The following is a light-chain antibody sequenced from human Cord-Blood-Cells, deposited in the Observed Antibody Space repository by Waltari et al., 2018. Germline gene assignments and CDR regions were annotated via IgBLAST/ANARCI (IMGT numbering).Light chain of an antibody. V-gene: IGKV3-11*01. CDR2: DAS. J-gene: IGKJ3*01. CDR1: QSVSSS. CDR3: QQRSNWPPFT. Sequence: EIVLTQSPATLALSPGERATISCRASQSVSSSLAWYQQKPGQAPRLLIYDASNRATGIPARFSGSGSGTDFTLTISSLEPEDFAVYYCQQRSNWPPFTFGPGTKVDIK.